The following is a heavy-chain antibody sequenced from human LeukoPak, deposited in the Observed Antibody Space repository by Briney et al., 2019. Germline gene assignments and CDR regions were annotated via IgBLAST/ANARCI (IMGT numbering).Heavy chain of an antibody. Sequence: GGSLRLSCAASGFTFSTYWIHCVRQAPGKGLVWVSRINSDGSSTAYADSVKGRFTISRDNAKNTLYLQMDSLRAEDTAVYYCARESCSGGTCYHDYWGQGTLVTVSS. D-gene: IGHD2-15*01. CDR2: INSDGSST. V-gene: IGHV3-74*01. CDR1: GFTFSTYW. CDR3: ARESCSGGTCYHDY. J-gene: IGHJ4*02.